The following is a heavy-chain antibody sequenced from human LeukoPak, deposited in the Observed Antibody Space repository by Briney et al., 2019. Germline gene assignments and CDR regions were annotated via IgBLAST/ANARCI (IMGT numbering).Heavy chain of an antibody. J-gene: IGHJ4*02. D-gene: IGHD6-19*01. Sequence: GGSLRLSCAASGFTFSSYAMHWVRQAPGKGLEWVAVISYDGSNKYYADSVKGRFTISRDNSKNTLYLQMNSLRAEDTAVYYCAKSWGYFSGWYLDYWGQGTLVTVSS. CDR2: ISYDGSNK. V-gene: IGHV3-30-3*02. CDR3: AKSWGYFSGWYLDY. CDR1: GFTFSSYA.